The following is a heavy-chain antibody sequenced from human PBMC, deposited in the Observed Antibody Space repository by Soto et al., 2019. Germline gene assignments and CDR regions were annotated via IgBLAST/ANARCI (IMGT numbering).Heavy chain of an antibody. Sequence: GGSLRLSCAASEFTFSSYAMTWVRQAPGKGLEWVSAISGGGGNTYYADSVKGRFTISRDNSKNTLYLQMSSLRAEDTAVYYCAKDLQKDFWYGYYYYYYYMDVWGKGTTVTVSS. CDR2: ISGGGGNT. V-gene: IGHV3-23*01. CDR3: AKDLQKDFWYGYYYYYYYMDV. CDR1: EFTFSSYA. J-gene: IGHJ6*03. D-gene: IGHD3-3*01.